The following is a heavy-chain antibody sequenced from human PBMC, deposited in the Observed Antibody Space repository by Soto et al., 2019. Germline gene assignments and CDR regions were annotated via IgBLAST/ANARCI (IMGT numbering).Heavy chain of an antibody. Sequence: SETLSLTCAVYGGSFSGYYWSWIRQPPGKGLEWIGEINHSGSTNYNPSLKSRVTISVDTSKNQFSLKLSSVTAADTALYYCARGGYCSGDSCPWGFDPWGQGTLVTV. CDR2: INHSGST. V-gene: IGHV4-34*01. CDR1: GGSFSGYY. J-gene: IGHJ5*02. D-gene: IGHD2-15*01. CDR3: ARGGYCSGDSCPWGFDP.